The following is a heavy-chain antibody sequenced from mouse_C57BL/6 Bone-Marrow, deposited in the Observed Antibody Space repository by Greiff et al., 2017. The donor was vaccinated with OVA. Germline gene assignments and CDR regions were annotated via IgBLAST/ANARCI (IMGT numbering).Heavy chain of an antibody. CDR2: IDPSDSYT. Sequence: QVQLQQPGAELVRPGTSVKLSCKASGYTFTSYWMHWVKQRPGQGLEWIGVIDPSDSYTNYNQKFKGKATLTVDTSSSTAYMQLSSLTSEDSAVYYCARSRGHYGSSYMAWFAYWGQGTLVTVSA. V-gene: IGHV1-59*01. CDR3: ARSRGHYGSSYMAWFAY. D-gene: IGHD1-1*01. J-gene: IGHJ3*01. CDR1: GYTFTSYW.